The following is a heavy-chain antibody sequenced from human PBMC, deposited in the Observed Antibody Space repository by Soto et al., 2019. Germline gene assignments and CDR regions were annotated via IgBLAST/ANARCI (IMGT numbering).Heavy chain of an antibody. D-gene: IGHD3-10*01. CDR3: ARRSSTYLNEIIYDP. J-gene: IGHJ5*02. CDR2: IKTDSGDT. V-gene: IGHV1-2*02. CDR1: RYTFTSYD. Sequence: QVQLVQSGAEVKRPGASVRVSCRASRYTFTSYDIYWVRQAPGQGLEWMGWIKTDSGDTDYAQNFQGRVTMTRDTSINTAYMELNNFLSHETAVYYCARRSSTYLNEIIYDPWGQGTLVTVSS.